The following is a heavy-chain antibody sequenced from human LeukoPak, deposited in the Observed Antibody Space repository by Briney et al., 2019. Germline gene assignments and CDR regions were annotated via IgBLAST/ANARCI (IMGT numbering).Heavy chain of an antibody. Sequence: GASVKVSCKASGYTFTSYYMHWVRQAPGQGLEWMGIINPSGGSTSYAQKFQGRVNMTRDTSTSTVYMELSSLRSEDTAVYYCARDEWGGDLWGPQGETRWFDPWGQGTLVTVSS. V-gene: IGHV1-46*01. J-gene: IGHJ5*02. CDR2: INPSGGST. CDR3: ARDEWGGDLWGPQGETRWFDP. D-gene: IGHD2-21*02. CDR1: GYTFTSYY.